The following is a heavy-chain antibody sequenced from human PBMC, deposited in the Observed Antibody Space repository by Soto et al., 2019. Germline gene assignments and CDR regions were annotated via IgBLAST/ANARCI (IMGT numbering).Heavy chain of an antibody. CDR2: IYYSGST. J-gene: IGHJ4*02. V-gene: IGHV4-59*01. CDR3: ARGDYGDSGY. Sequence: SETLSLTCTVSGGSISSYYWSWIRQPPGKGLEWIGYIYYSGSTNYNPSLKSRVTISVDTSKNQFSLKLSSVTAADTAVYYCARGDYGDSGYWGQGTLVTSPQ. CDR1: GGSISSYY. D-gene: IGHD4-17*01.